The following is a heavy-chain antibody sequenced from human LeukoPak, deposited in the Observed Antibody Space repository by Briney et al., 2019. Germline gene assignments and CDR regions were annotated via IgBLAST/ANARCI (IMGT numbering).Heavy chain of an antibody. J-gene: IGHJ6*02. D-gene: IGHD3-10*01. CDR1: GFTFSSYA. V-gene: IGHV3-23*01. CDR3: AILRLTYYYYGMDV. Sequence: TGGSLRLSCAASGFTFSSYAMSWVRQAPGKGLEWVSAISGSGGSTYYADSVKGRFTISRDNSKNTLYLQMNSLRAEDTAVYYCAILRLTYYYYGMDVWGQGTTVTVSS. CDR2: ISGSGGST.